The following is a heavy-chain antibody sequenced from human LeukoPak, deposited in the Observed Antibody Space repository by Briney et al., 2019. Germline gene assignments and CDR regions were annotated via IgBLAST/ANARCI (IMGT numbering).Heavy chain of an antibody. D-gene: IGHD4-17*01. J-gene: IGHJ3*02. CDR3: ATPTVTTGAFDI. CDR2: INPNSGGT. CDR1: GYTFSGYY. V-gene: IGHV1-2*02. Sequence: ASVNLSCKASGYTFSGYYIHWVRHAPGQGLEWMGWINPNSGGTDYSQNFQGRVTMTRDTSISTAYMELSRLRSDDTAVYYCATPTVTTGAFDIWGQGTMVIVSS.